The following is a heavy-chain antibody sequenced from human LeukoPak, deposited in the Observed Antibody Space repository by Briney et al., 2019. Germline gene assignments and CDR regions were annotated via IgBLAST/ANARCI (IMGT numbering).Heavy chain of an antibody. CDR1: GYTFTSYA. D-gene: IGHD3-10*01. V-gene: IGHV1-3*01. Sequence: ASVKVSCKASGYTFTSYAIHWVRQAPGQRLEWMGWISAGNGNTKYSQNFQGRVTFISNTSATTAFMELSSLRSEDAAVYYCARAYGSGSYYSWGQGTLVTVSS. J-gene: IGHJ5*02. CDR3: ARAYGSGSYYS. CDR2: ISAGNGNT.